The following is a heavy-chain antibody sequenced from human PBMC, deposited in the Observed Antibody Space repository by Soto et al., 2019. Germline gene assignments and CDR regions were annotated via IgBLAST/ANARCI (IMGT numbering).Heavy chain of an antibody. CDR2: ISAYNGNT. V-gene: IGHV1-18*04. J-gene: IGHJ4*02. D-gene: IGHD6-13*01. CDR3: ARWVAADGIRHYFDY. Sequence: ASVKVSCKASGCTFTSYGISWVRQASGQGLEWMGCISAYNGNTNYAQKLQGRVTMTTDTSTSTAYMELRSLRSDDTAVYYCARWVAADGIRHYFDYGGKGTLVTVSS. CDR1: GCTFTSYG.